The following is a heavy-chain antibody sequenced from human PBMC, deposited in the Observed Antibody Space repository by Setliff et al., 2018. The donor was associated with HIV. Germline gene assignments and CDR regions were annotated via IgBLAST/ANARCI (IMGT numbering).Heavy chain of an antibody. Sequence: PSETLSLTCTVSGGSISGYYWSWVRQPPEKRLELIGFIHYSGSSDYNPSLKSRITISVDMSRNQFSLVLSSVTAADTAVYYCARFQAWQLGRRGGYYYYMDVLGKGTTVTVSS. CDR1: GGSISGYY. J-gene: IGHJ6*03. D-gene: IGHD1-1*01. CDR2: IHYSGSS. CDR3: ARFQAWQLGRRGGYYYYMDV. V-gene: IGHV4-59*01.